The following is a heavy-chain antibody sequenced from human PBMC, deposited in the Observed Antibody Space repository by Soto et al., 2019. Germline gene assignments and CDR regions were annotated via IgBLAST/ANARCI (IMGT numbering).Heavy chain of an antibody. J-gene: IGHJ6*03. Sequence: SETLSLTCTVSGGTIISSSYYWGWIRQPPGKGLEWIGSIYYSGSTYYNPSLKSRVTISVDTSKNQFSLKLSSVTAADTAVYYCARLNSSSFYYYYYMDVWGKGTTVTVSS. CDR1: GGTIISSSYY. CDR2: IYYSGST. D-gene: IGHD6-6*01. CDR3: ARLNSSSFYYYYYMDV. V-gene: IGHV4-39*01.